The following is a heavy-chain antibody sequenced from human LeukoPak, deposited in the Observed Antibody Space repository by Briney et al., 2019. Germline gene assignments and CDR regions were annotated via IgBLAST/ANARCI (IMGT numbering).Heavy chain of an antibody. V-gene: IGHV3-48*03. J-gene: IGHJ6*04. CDR3: AELGITMIGGV. CDR1: GFTFSSYE. CDR2: TSSSGSTI. D-gene: IGHD3-10*02. Sequence: HSGGSLRLSCAASGFTFSSYEMNWVRQAPGEGLEWVSYTSSSGSTIYYADSVKGRFTISRDNAKNSLYLQMNSLRAEDTAIYYCAELGITMIGGVWGKGTTVTISS.